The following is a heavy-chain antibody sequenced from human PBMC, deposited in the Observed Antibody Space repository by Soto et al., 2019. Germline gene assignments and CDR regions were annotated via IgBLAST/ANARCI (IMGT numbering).Heavy chain of an antibody. CDR3: ARWDEEQPPGDFDL. CDR1: GYTFTGYD. CDR2: MSANTGNT. J-gene: IGHJ2*01. V-gene: IGHV1-8*01. D-gene: IGHD1-26*01. Sequence: QVQLVQSGVEVKKPGASVKVSCKASGYTFTGYDINWVRQATGQGLEWMGWMSANTGNTGFAQRFQGRVTMTRDTSISTAYMELSSLTSEDTAVYYCARWDEEQPPGDFDLWGRGTLVTVSS.